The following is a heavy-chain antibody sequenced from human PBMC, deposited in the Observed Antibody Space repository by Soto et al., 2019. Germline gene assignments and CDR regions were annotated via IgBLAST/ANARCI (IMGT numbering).Heavy chain of an antibody. Sequence: SQTLSLTCAISGDSVSSNSAAWNWIRQSPSRGLEWLGRTYYRSKWYNEYAVSVKSRITINPDTSKNQFSLQLNSVTPEDTAVYYCARDSGSAQYYFYGMDVWGQGTTVTVSS. CDR1: GDSVSSNSAA. V-gene: IGHV6-1*01. CDR2: TYYRSKWYN. D-gene: IGHD2-15*01. J-gene: IGHJ6*02. CDR3: ARDSGSAQYYFYGMDV.